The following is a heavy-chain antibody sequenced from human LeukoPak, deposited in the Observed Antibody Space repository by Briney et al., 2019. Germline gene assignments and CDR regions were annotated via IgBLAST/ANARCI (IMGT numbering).Heavy chain of an antibody. CDR1: GYSFTSYW. CDR3: ARREYYYDSSGITDYFDY. J-gene: IGHJ4*02. CDR2: IYPGDSDT. V-gene: IGHV5-51*01. D-gene: IGHD3-22*01. Sequence: GESLKISCKGSGYSFTSYWIGWVRQMPGKGLEWMGIIYPGDSDTRYSPSFQGQVTISADKSISTAYLQWSSLKASDTAMYYCARREYYYDSSGITDYFDYWGQGTLVTVSS.